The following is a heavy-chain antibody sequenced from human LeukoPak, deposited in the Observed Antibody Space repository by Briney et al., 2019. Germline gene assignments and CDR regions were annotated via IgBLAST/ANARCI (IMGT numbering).Heavy chain of an antibody. J-gene: IGHJ4*02. CDR2: ISAYNGNT. Sequence: ASVKVSCKASGYTFTSYGISWVRQAPGQGLEWMGWISAYNGNTNYAQKFQGRVTMTEDTSTDTAYMELSSLRSEDTAVYYCATLLFDSSGYKPFDYWGQGTLVTVSS. CDR1: GYTFTSYG. V-gene: IGHV1-18*01. CDR3: ATLLFDSSGYKPFDY. D-gene: IGHD3-22*01.